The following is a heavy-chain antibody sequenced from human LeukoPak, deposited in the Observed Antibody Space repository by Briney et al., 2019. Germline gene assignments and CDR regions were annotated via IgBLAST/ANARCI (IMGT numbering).Heavy chain of an antibody. CDR3: AKDGRGSSWYPNAFDI. V-gene: IGHV3-23*01. Sequence: GGSLRLSCAASGFTFSSYAMSWVRQAPGKGLEWVSAISGSGGSTYYADSVKGRFTISRDNSKNTLYLQMNSLRAEDTAVYYCAKDGRGSSWYPNAFDIWGRGTMVTVSS. J-gene: IGHJ3*02. CDR1: GFTFSSYA. D-gene: IGHD6-13*01. CDR2: ISGSGGST.